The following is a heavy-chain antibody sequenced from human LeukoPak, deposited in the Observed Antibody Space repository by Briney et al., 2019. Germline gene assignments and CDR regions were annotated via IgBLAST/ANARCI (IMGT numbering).Heavy chain of an antibody. CDR1: GYTFTSYY. D-gene: IGHD3-22*01. V-gene: IGHV1-46*01. CDR2: INPSGGST. J-gene: IGHJ4*02. CDR3: ARGPAMDEEYYYDSSGYYYVFGFDY. Sequence: GASVKVSCKASGYTFTSYYMHWVRQAPGQGLEWMGIINPSGGSTSYAQKFQGRVTMTRDTSTGTVYMELSSLRSEDTAVYYCARGPAMDEEYYYDSSGYYYVFGFDYWGQGTLVTVSS.